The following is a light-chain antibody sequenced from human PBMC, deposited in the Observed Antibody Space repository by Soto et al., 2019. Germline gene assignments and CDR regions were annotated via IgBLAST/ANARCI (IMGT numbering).Light chain of an antibody. V-gene: IGKV1-27*01. J-gene: IGKJ2*01. CDR3: QQSFSAPRT. Sequence: DIQMTQSPSSLSASVGDRVTITCRASQDIGNSLAWYQQQPGKVPKLLIYTASTLQSGVPSRFSGSGSGTDFTLTISSLQPEDVATYYCQQSFSAPRTFGQGTKLDIQ. CDR1: QDIGNS. CDR2: TAS.